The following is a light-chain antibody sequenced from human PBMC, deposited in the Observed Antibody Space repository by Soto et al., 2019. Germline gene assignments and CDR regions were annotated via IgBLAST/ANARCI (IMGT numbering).Light chain of an antibody. CDR3: GTWDTSLSNWV. Sequence: QAVVTQPPSMSAAPGQRVTISCSGTSSNIGDNYVSWYRQLPGTAPELHIYDNYKRPSGIPDRFSGSQSGTSATLGITGLQTGDEADYYCGTWDTSLSNWVFGGGTKLTVL. V-gene: IGLV1-51*01. J-gene: IGLJ3*02. CDR2: DNY. CDR1: SSNIGDNY.